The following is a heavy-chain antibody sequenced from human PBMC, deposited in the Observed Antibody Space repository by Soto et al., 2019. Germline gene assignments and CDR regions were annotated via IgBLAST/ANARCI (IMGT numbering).Heavy chain of an antibody. CDR1: GYTFTTYD. J-gene: IGHJ6*03. V-gene: IGHV1-8*01. CDR2: MNSKSGNT. Sequence: QMQLVQSGAEVKKPGASVKVSCEASGYTFTTYDINWVRQATGQGLEWMGWMNSKSGNTGYAQKFQGRLTMTRDPSISTAYMELSSLTSDDAAIYFCARGFLARDHYYYMDVWGKGTTVTVSS. CDR3: ARGFLARDHYYYMDV.